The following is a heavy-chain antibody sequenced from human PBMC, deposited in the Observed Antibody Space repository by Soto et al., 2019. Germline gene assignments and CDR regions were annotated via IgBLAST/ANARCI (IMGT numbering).Heavy chain of an antibody. V-gene: IGHV1-18*01. D-gene: IGHD2-2*01. Sequence: GESLKISCKASGYTFTSYGISWVRQAPGQGLEWMGWISAYNGNTNYAQKLQGRVTMTTDTSTSTAYMELRSLRSDDTAVYYCARGSGVPAAPNWFDPWGQGTLVTVSS. CDR2: ISAYNGNT. CDR1: GYTFTSYG. J-gene: IGHJ5*02. CDR3: ARGSGVPAAPNWFDP.